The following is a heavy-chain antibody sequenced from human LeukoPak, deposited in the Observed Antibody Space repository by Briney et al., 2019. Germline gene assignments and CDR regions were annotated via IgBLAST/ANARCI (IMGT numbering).Heavy chain of an antibody. V-gene: IGHV1-69*13. CDR1: GGTFSSYA. J-gene: IGHJ5*02. Sequence: ASVKVSCKASGGTFSSYAISWVRQAPGQGLEWMGGIIPIFGTANYAQKFQGRVTITADESTSTAYMELSSLRSEDTAVYYCAGGLATAMAYNWFDPWGQGTLVTVSS. D-gene: IGHD5-18*01. CDR3: AGGLATAMAYNWFDP. CDR2: IIPIFGTA.